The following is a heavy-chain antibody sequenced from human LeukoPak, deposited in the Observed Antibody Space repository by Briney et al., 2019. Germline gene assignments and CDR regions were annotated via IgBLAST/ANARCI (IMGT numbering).Heavy chain of an antibody. V-gene: IGHV3-66*02. CDR3: AREAAGSGWYSL. CDR2: IYSGGST. CDR1: GFTVSSNY. J-gene: IGHJ4*02. Sequence: GGSLGLSCAASGFTVSSNYMSWVRQAPGKGLEWVSVIYSGGSTYYADSVKGRFTISRDNSKNTLYLQMNSLRAEDTAVYYCAREAAGSGWYSLWGQGTLVTVSS. D-gene: IGHD6-19*01.